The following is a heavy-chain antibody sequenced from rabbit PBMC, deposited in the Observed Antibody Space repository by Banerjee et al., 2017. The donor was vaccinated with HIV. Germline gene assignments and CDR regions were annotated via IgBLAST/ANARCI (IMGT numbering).Heavy chain of an antibody. V-gene: IGHV1S45*01. J-gene: IGHJ6*01. Sequence: QEQLEESGGGLVQPEGSLTLTCTASGFSFTTAYNMYWVRQAPGKGLEWIGTIYAGGSGSTDYASWAKGRFTISKTSSTTVTLQMTSLTAADTATYFCARDLAGVTGWNFGLWGPGTLVTVS. CDR3: ARDLAGVTGWNFGL. CDR2: IYAGGSGST. D-gene: IGHD4-1*01. CDR1: GFSFTTAYN.